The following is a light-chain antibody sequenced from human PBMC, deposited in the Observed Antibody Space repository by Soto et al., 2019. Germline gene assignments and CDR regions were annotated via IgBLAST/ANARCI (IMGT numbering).Light chain of an antibody. V-gene: IGKV3-15*01. J-gene: IGKJ2*01. Sequence: IVLTQSPATLSLSPGERATLSCRASQSVSDNLAWYQQRPGQGPRLLIYGASTRATGIPARFSGSGSGTEFILTISSLQSEDFAVYYCQQYNNWPPYTFGQGTKVDIK. CDR1: QSVSDN. CDR3: QQYNNWPPYT. CDR2: GAS.